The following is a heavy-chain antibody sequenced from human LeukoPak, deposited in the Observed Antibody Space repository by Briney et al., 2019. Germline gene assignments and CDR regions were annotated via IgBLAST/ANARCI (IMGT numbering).Heavy chain of an antibody. Sequence: SQTLSLTCTVSGGSISSGGSYWSWSRQHPGEGLEWIGYIYYSGSTYYHPSLKSRVTISVDTSKNQFSLKLSSVTAADTAVYYWARAYCSGGSCYMDYWGQGTLVTVSS. CDR3: ARAYCSGGSCYMDY. V-gene: IGHV4-31*03. CDR2: IYYSGST. J-gene: IGHJ4*02. CDR1: GGSISSGGSY. D-gene: IGHD2-15*01.